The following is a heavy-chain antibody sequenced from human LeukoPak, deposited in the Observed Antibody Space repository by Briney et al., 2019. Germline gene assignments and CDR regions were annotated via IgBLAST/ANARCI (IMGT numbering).Heavy chain of an antibody. D-gene: IGHD4-23*01. CDR1: GFTSSSHS. J-gene: IGHJ6*02. Sequence: PGGSLRLSCVASGFTSSSHSMSWVRQAPGKGLEWVSAISGSGGSTYYADSVKGRFTISRDNSKNTLYLQMNSLRAEDTAVYYCATRGTTVVTHYYYYGMDVWGQGTTVTVSS. CDR2: ISGSGGST. CDR3: ATRGTTVVTHYYYYGMDV. V-gene: IGHV3-23*01.